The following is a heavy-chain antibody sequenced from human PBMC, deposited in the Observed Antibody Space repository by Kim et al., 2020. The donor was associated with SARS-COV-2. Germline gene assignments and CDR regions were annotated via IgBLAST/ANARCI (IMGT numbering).Heavy chain of an antibody. D-gene: IGHD7-27*01. CDR2: IDPSDSYT. Sequence: GESLKISCKGSGYRFTSYWISWVRQMPGKGLEWVGRIDPSDSYTNYSPSFQGHVTISADKSISTAYLQWSSLKASDTAMYYCATGDREDYYYGMDVWGQGTTVTVSS. J-gene: IGHJ6*02. V-gene: IGHV5-10-1*01. CDR1: GYRFTSYW. CDR3: ATGDREDYYYGMDV.